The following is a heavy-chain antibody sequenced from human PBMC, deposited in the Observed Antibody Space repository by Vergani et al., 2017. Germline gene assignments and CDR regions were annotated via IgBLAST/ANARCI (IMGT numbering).Heavy chain of an antibody. CDR1: GRSFSGYY. J-gene: IGHJ6*03. V-gene: IGHV4-34*01. D-gene: IGHD2-2*01. CDR3: ARYRRYCSSTSCPYYYYYMDV. CDR2: INHSGST. Sequence: QVQLQQWGAGLLKPSETLSLTCAVYGRSFSGYYWSWIRQPPGKGLEWIGEINHSGSTNYNPSLKSRVTISVDTSKNQFSLKLSSVTAADTAVYYCARYRRYCSSTSCPYYYYYMDVWGKGTTVTVSS.